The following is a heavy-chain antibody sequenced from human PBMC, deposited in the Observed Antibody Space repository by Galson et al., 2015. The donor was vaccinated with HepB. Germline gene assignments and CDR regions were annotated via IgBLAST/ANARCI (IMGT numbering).Heavy chain of an antibody. Sequence: SLRLSCAASGFTFSSYSMNWVRQAPGKGLEWVSSISSSSSYIYYADSVKGRFTISRDNAKNSLYLQMNSLRAEDTAVYYCARDWIVVVPAAPNYYYYYGMDVWGQGTTVTVSS. CDR3: ARDWIVVVPAAPNYYYYYGMDV. CDR1: GFTFSSYS. D-gene: IGHD2-2*01. J-gene: IGHJ6*02. V-gene: IGHV3-21*01. CDR2: ISSSSSYI.